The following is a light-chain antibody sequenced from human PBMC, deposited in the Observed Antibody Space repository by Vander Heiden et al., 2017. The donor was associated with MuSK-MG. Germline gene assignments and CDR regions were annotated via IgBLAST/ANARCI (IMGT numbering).Light chain of an antibody. Sequence: EVVLTQSPRTLSSSPGETATLSCRASQHVGDCLAWYKQKPGQAPRLLISGASKRAPDIPDRFSGSGSGTDFTLTIRNLDSEDFALYFCQQCDSRPLSFGGGTNV. J-gene: IGKJ4*01. CDR1: QHVGDC. CDR2: GAS. V-gene: IGKV3-11*01. CDR3: QQCDSRPLS.